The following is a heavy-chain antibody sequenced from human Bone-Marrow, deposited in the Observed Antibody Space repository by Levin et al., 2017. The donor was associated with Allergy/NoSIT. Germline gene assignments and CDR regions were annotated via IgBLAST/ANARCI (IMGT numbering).Heavy chain of an antibody. CDR1: GFTFSSYW. D-gene: IGHD3-16*01. J-gene: IGHJ4*02. V-gene: IGHV3-74*01. CDR2: VNEDGTTT. Sequence: HAGGSLRLSCVGSGFTFSSYWMHWVRQVPGKGLVWVSRVNEDGTTTNYADSVKGRFTISRDNSKNTLYLQMNSLRVEDTAVYYCAKDFGGATDYWGQGTLVTVSS. CDR3: AKDFGGATDY.